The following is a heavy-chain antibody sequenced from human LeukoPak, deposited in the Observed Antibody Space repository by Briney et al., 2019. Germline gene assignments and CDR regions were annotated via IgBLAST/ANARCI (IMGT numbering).Heavy chain of an antibody. V-gene: IGHV4-39*01. Sequence: CRVTISVDTSKNQFSLKLSSVTAADTAVYYCARHLTIRKTHILPSDYWGQGTLVTVSS. J-gene: IGHJ4*02. CDR3: ARHLTIRKTHILPSDY. D-gene: IGHD3-10*01.